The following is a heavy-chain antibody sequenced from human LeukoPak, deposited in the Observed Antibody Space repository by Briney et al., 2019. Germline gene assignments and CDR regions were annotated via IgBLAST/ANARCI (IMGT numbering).Heavy chain of an antibody. V-gene: IGHV3-23*01. CDR3: AKDEAYYDFWSSGRYYYYMDV. Sequence: GGSLRLSCAASGFTFSRDVMNWVRQAPGKGLEWVSAISGSGDSTYYADSVKGRFTTSRDNSKNMLYLQMNSLRVEDTAVYYCAKDEAYYDFWSSGRYYYYMDVWGEGTTVTVSS. D-gene: IGHD3-3*01. CDR1: GFTFSRDV. J-gene: IGHJ6*03. CDR2: ISGSGDST.